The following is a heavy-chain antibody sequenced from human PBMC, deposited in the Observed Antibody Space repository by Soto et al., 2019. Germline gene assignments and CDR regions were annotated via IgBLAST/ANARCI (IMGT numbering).Heavy chain of an antibody. CDR2: IIPIFGTP. J-gene: IGHJ2*01. Sequence: VQVVQSGAEVKKPGSSVKVSCKASGGTFSNYAINWVRQAPGQGLEWMGGIIPIFGTPNYDQKFQDRVTITADESTTTAYMELSNLKSEDTAVYYCARGIPSPGQDWYFDLWGRGTLVTVSS. CDR3: ARGIPSPGQDWYFDL. CDR1: GGTFSNYA. V-gene: IGHV1-69*01. D-gene: IGHD6-13*01.